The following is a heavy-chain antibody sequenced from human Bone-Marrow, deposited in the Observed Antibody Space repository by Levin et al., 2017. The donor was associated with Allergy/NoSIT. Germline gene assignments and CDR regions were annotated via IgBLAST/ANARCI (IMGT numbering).Heavy chain of an antibody. D-gene: IGHD2-2*01. CDR3: ATSVYCSSTRCWNYYYMDV. J-gene: IGHJ6*03. CDR2: IWYDGSNK. CDR1: GFTFSTYG. Sequence: SCAASGFTFSTYGMHWVRQTPGKGLEWVALIWYDGSNKYYADSVKGRFTISRDNSKNTLYLQMNSLRAEDTAVYYCATSVYCSSTRCWNYYYMDVWGKGTTVTVSS. V-gene: IGHV3-33*01.